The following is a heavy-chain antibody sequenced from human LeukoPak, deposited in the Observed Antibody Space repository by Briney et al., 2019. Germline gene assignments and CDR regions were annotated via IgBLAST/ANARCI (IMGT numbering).Heavy chain of an antibody. CDR1: GYTFTGYY. D-gene: IGHD2-15*01. CDR2: INPNSGGT. J-gene: IGHJ5*02. CDR3: ARDREDIVVVFDP. V-gene: IGHV1-2*02. Sequence: ASVKVSCKASGYTFTGYYMHWVRQAPGQGLEWMGWINPNSGGTNYAQKFQGSVTMTRDTSISTAYMELSRLRSDDTAVYYCARDREDIVVVFDPWGQGTLVTVSS.